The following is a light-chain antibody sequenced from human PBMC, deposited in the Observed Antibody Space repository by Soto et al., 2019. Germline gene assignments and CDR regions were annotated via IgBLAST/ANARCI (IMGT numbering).Light chain of an antibody. CDR2: WAS. CDR1: QSVLYSSSNKNY. V-gene: IGKV4-1*01. Sequence: DIVMTQSPDSLAVSLGERATINCKSSQSVLYSSSNKNYLAWYQQQPGQPPKLLLYWASTRESGVPDRFSGSGSGTDFTLTISSLQAEDVAVYYCQQYYSIPWTFGQGTKVEIK. J-gene: IGKJ1*01. CDR3: QQYYSIPWT.